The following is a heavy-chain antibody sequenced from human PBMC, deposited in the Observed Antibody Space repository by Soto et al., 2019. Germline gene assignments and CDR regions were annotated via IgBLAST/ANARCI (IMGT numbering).Heavy chain of an antibody. J-gene: IGHJ4*02. CDR3: PRSHGTREYSFDY. D-gene: IGHD1-1*01. V-gene: IGHV4-30-4*01. CDR1: GGSLSSGEYY. CDR2: IYYSGST. Sequence: SETLSLTCPFAGGSLSSGEYYWSWIRQPPGKGLEWIGYIYYSGSTYYNPSLKSRVTISVDTSKTQFSLKLSSVTAADTAFYSWPRSHGTREYSFDYGGRGTPVTVS.